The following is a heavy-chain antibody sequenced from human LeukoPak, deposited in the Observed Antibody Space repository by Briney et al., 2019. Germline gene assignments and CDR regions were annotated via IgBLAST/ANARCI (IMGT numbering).Heavy chain of an antibody. V-gene: IGHV3-30*02. CDR3: AKEVRIVGANWFDP. CDR1: GFTFSSYG. J-gene: IGHJ5*02. Sequence: QSGGSLRLSCAASGFTFSSYGMHWVRQAPGKGLEWVAFIRYDGSNKYYADSVKGRFTISRDNSKNTLYLQMNSLRAEDTAVYYCAKEVRIVGANWFDPWGQGTLVTVSS. CDR2: IRYDGSNK. D-gene: IGHD1-26*01.